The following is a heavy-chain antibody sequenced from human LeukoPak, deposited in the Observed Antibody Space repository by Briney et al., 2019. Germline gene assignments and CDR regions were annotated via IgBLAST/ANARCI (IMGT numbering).Heavy chain of an antibody. V-gene: IGHV3-23*01. Sequence: GSLRLSCAASGFIFRNYGMSWVRQAPGKGLEWVSTVHGRTYYADSVKGRFTISRDDSRSTLYLQMDNLRAEDTAVYYCAKDQTGDGYNSIWGQGTLVTVSS. J-gene: IGHJ4*02. D-gene: IGHD5-24*01. CDR2: VHGRT. CDR3: AKDQTGDGYNSI. CDR1: GFIFRNYG.